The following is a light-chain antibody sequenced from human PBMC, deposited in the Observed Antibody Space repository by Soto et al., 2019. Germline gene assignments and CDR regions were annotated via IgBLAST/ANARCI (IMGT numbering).Light chain of an antibody. CDR3: QQYGSSPRT. CDR1: QSVSSY. V-gene: IGKV3-11*01. Sequence: EIVLTQSPATLSLSPLERSTLSFMASQSVSSYLAWYQQKPGQAPRLLIYDASNRATGIPARFSGRGSGTDFTLTISRMEPEDFAVYCCQQYGSSPRTFGQGTKVDIK. J-gene: IGKJ1*01. CDR2: DAS.